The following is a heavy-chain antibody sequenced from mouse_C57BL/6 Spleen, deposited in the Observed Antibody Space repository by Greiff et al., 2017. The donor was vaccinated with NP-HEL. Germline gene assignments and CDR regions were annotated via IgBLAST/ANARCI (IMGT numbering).Heavy chain of an antibody. Sequence: VQLQQPGTELVKPGASVKLSCKASGYTFTSYWMHWVKQRPGQGLEWIGNINPSNGGTNYNEKFKSKATLTVDKSSSTAYMQLSSLTSEDSAVYYCARWGSGYGDAMDYWGQGTSVTVSS. CDR2: INPSNGGT. J-gene: IGHJ4*01. CDR1: GYTFTSYW. D-gene: IGHD3-2*02. V-gene: IGHV1-53*01. CDR3: ARWGSGYGDAMDY.